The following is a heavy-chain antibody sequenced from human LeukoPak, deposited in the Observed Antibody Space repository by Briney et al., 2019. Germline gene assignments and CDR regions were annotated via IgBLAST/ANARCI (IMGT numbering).Heavy chain of an antibody. CDR3: ARESGSGWFYYFDY. V-gene: IGHV1-18*01. J-gene: IGHJ4*02. Sequence: ASVKVSCKASGYTFTSYGISWVRQAPGQGLEWMGWISAYNGNTNYAQKLQGRVTMNTDTSTSTAYMELRSLRSDDTAVYYCARESGSGWFYYFDYWGQGTLVTVSS. CDR2: ISAYNGNT. CDR1: GYTFTSYG. D-gene: IGHD6-19*01.